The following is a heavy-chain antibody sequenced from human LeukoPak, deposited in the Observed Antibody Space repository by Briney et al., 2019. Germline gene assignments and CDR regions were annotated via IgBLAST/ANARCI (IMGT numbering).Heavy chain of an antibody. Sequence: GGSLRLSCAASGLTFSSYAMGWVRQAPGKGLEWVSAISGSGGSTYYADSVKGRFTISRDNSKNTLYLQMNSLRAEDTAVYYCAKPYYDFWSGWDWGQGTLVTVSS. V-gene: IGHV3-23*01. CDR2: ISGSGGST. CDR3: AKPYYDFWSGWD. D-gene: IGHD3-3*01. J-gene: IGHJ4*02. CDR1: GLTFSSYA.